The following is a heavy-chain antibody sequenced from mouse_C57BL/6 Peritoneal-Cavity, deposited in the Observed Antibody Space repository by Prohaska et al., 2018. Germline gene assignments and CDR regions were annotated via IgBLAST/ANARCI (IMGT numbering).Heavy chain of an antibody. CDR3: AIDYYADY. CDR1: FTFTSYW. Sequence: FTFTSYWITWVKQRPGQGLEWIGDIYPGSGSTNYNEKFKSKATLTVDTSSSTAYMQLSSLTSEDSALYYCAIDYYADYWGQDTTLTVSS. J-gene: IGHJ2*01. CDR2: IYPGSGST. V-gene: IGHV1-55*01.